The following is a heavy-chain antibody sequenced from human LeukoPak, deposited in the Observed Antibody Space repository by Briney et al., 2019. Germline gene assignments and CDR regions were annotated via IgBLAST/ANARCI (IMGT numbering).Heavy chain of an antibody. CDR2: INHSGST. V-gene: IGHV4-34*01. CDR1: GGSFSGYY. D-gene: IGHD2-15*01. J-gene: IGHJ4*02. CDR3: ARHGVVAANYFDY. Sequence: PSETLSLTCAVYGGSFSGYYWSWIRQPPGKGLEWIGEINHSGSTNYNPSLKSRVTISVDTSKNQFSLKLSSVTAADTAVYYCARHGVVAANYFDYWGQGALVTVSS.